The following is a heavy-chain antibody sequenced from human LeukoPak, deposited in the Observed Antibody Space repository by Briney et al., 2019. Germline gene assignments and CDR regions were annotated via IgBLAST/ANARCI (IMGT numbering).Heavy chain of an antibody. CDR3: ARDLGRYDFWSGTSGEYYFDY. CDR1: GFTFSNAW. J-gene: IGHJ4*02. CDR2: IKQDGSEK. Sequence: GGSLRLSCAASGFTFSNAWMNWVRQAPGKGLEWVANIKQDGSEKYYVDSVKGRFTISRDNAKNSLYLQMNSLRAEDTAVYYCARDLGRYDFWSGTSGEYYFDYWGQGTLVTVSS. V-gene: IGHV3-7*01. D-gene: IGHD3-3*01.